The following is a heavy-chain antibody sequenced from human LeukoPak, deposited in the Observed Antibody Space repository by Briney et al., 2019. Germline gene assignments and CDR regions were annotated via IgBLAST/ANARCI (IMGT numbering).Heavy chain of an antibody. D-gene: IGHD5-24*01. CDR1: GFTFSNYS. CDR3: ARDNIPGVGSPPSFDH. V-gene: IGHV3-21*01. CDR2: ISSSSSYI. J-gene: IGHJ4*02. Sequence: GGSLRLSCAASGFTFSNYSMNWVRQAPGKGLDWVSSISSSSSYIYYADSVKGRFTISRDNAKNSLYLQMNSLRAEDTGVYYCARDNIPGVGSPPSFDHWGQGTLVTVSS.